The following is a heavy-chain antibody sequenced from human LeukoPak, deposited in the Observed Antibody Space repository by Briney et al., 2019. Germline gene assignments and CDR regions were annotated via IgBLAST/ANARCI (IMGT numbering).Heavy chain of an antibody. Sequence: ASVKVSCKASGYTFTDYYIHWVRQAPGQGPESMGWINPNSGGTDYAQKFQGRVTMTRDTSISTAYMELSRLRSDDTAVYYCARGQFDYWGQGTLVTVSS. CDR3: ARGQFDY. CDR1: GYTFTDYY. V-gene: IGHV1-2*02. CDR2: INPNSGGT. J-gene: IGHJ4*02.